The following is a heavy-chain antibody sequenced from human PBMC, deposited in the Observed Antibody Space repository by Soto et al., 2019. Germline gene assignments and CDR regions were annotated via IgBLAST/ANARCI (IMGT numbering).Heavy chain of an antibody. CDR2: INPNSGGT. J-gene: IGHJ6*02. V-gene: IGHV1-2*04. CDR3: ARGGVYCSGGSCPHTSGIPNYYYYGMDV. CDR1: GYTFTGYY. D-gene: IGHD2-15*01. Sequence: ASVKVSCKASGYTFTGYYMHWVRQAPGQGLEWMGWINPNSGGTNYAQKFQGWVTMTRDTSISTAYMELSRLRSDDTAVYYCARGGVYCSGGSCPHTSGIPNYYYYGMDVWGQGTTVTVSS.